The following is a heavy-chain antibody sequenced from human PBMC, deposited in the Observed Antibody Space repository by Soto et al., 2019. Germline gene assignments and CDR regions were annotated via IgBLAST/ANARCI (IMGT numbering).Heavy chain of an antibody. Sequence: GGSLRLSCAASGFTFSSYGMHWVRQAPGKGLEWVAVISYDGSNKYYADSVKGRFTISRDNSKNTLYLQMNSLRAEDTAVYYCAKDLTYSSLIDYWGQGTLVTVSS. CDR3: AKDLTYSSLIDY. V-gene: IGHV3-30*18. CDR2: ISYDGSNK. CDR1: GFTFSSYG. D-gene: IGHD6-6*01. J-gene: IGHJ4*02.